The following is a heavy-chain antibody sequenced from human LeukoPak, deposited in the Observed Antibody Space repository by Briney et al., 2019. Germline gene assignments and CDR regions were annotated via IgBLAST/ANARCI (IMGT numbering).Heavy chain of an antibody. V-gene: IGHV3-23*01. CDR3: AKDFRGYSYGPGSGFDY. CDR1: EFTFGSHG. Sequence: GGSLRLSCAASEFTFGSHGLSWVRQAPGKGLEWVSAISSSGSMTFYADSVKGRFTISRDNSKNTLYLQMNSLRAEDTAVYYCAKDFRGYSYGPGSGFDYWGQGTLVTASS. J-gene: IGHJ4*02. D-gene: IGHD5-18*01. CDR2: ISSSGSMT.